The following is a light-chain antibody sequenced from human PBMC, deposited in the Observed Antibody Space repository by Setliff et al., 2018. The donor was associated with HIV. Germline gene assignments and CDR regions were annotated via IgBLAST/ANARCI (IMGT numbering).Light chain of an antibody. CDR3: CSNTGSNTYV. CDR1: SSDVGRYNL. J-gene: IGLJ1*01. CDR2: QAT. V-gene: IGLV2-23*01. Sequence: QSVLTQPASVSGSPGQSITISCTGTSSDVGRYNLVSWYQQHTGKAPKLMIYQATKRPSGVSNRFSGSKSGNTASLTISGLQAEDEADYYCCSNTGSNTYVFGTGTKVTVL.